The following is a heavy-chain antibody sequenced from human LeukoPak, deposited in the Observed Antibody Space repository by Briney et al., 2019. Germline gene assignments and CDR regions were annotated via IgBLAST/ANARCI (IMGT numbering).Heavy chain of an antibody. CDR3: AVRTPAALYYFDY. V-gene: IGHV4-30-2*01. D-gene: IGHD2-2*01. Sequence: SQTLSLTCTVSGGSISSGGYYWSWIRQPPGKGLEWIGYIYHSGSTYYNPSLKSRVTISVDRSKNQFSLKLSSVTAADTAVYYCAVRTPAALYYFDYWGQGTLVTVSS. J-gene: IGHJ4*02. CDR2: IYHSGST. CDR1: GGSISSGGYY.